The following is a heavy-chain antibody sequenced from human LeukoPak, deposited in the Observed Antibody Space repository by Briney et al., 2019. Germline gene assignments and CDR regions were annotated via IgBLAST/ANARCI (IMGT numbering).Heavy chain of an antibody. J-gene: IGHJ3*02. CDR2: INPNSGGT. CDR3: ATLYCSSTSCYGAFDI. V-gene: IGHV1-2*02. CDR1: GYTFTGYY. D-gene: IGHD2-2*01. Sequence: ASVKVSCKASGYTFTGYYMHWVRQAPGQGLEWIGWINPNSGGTNYAQKFQGRVTMTRDTSISTAYMELSRLRSDDTAVYYCATLYCSSTSCYGAFDIWGQGTMVTVSS.